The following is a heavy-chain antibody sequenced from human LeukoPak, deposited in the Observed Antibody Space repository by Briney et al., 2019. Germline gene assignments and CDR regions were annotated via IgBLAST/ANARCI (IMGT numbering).Heavy chain of an antibody. CDR2: INPNTGGT. Sequence: ASVKVSCKASGYTFSGYYMHWVRQAPGQGLEWMGWINPNTGGTNYAQKFQGRVTMTRDTSISTAYMELSRLRSDDTAVYYCARGEMILWFGTLQYTWFDPWGQGTLVTVSS. J-gene: IGHJ5*02. V-gene: IGHV1-2*02. D-gene: IGHD3-10*01. CDR3: ARGEMILWFGTLQYTWFDP. CDR1: GYTFSGYY.